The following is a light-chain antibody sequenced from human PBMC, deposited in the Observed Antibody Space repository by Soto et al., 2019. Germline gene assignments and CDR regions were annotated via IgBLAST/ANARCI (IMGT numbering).Light chain of an antibody. V-gene: IGKV3-20*01. CDR3: QQYGSSPPIT. CDR2: GAS. Sequence: EIVLTQSPGTLSLSPGERATLSCRAIQSVSSSYLAWYQQKPGQAPRLLIYGASSRATGIPPRFSGSGSGTDFTLTISRLEPEDFAVYYCQQYGSSPPITFGQGTRLEIK. CDR1: QSVSSSY. J-gene: IGKJ5*01.